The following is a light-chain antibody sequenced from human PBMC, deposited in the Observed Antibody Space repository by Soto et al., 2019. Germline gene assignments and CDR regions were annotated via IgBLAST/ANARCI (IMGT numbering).Light chain of an antibody. V-gene: IGKV2-28*01. J-gene: IGKJ2*01. Sequence: EIVMTQSPLSLPVTPGEPASISCRSSQRLLHRNGNTYLDWYVQKPGQSPQLLIYLGSNRASGVPDRFSGTGSGTDFTLKISRVEAEDVGVYYCMQALQSVTFGQGTKLEIK. CDR2: LGS. CDR1: QRLLHRNGNTY. CDR3: MQALQSVT.